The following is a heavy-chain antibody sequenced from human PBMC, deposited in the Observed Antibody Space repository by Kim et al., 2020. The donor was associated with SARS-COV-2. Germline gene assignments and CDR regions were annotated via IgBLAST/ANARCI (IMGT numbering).Heavy chain of an antibody. Sequence: GGSLRLSCAVSGFTFSSYGMHWVRQAPGKGLEWVALITFDGSNQYYTDSVKGRFTISSNNSQNTLYLQMNILRVEDTAVYYCVRDWRWWTAITPGDFWGPRTPGTVSP. CDR3: VRDWRWWTAITPGDF. CDR2: ITFDGSNQ. D-gene: IGHD2-15*01. J-gene: IGHJ4*02. V-gene: IGHV3-30*03. CDR1: GFTFSSYG.